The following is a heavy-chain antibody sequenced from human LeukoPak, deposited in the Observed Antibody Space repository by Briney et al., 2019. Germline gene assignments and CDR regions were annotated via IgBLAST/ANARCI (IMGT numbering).Heavy chain of an antibody. CDR3: AKVLLVRGDAFDI. V-gene: IGHV3-30*02. D-gene: IGHD3-10*01. CDR1: GFTFSNYG. Sequence: GGSLRLSCAASGFTFSNYGMHWVRQAPGKGLEWVAFIRYDGSNKYYVDSVKGRFTISRDNSKNTLYLQMNSLRAEDTAVYYCAKVLLVRGDAFDIWGQGTMVTVSS. J-gene: IGHJ3*02. CDR2: IRYDGSNK.